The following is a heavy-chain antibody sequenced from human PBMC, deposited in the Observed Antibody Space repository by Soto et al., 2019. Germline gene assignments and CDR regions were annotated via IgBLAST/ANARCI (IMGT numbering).Heavy chain of an antibody. CDR1: GFSFINYA. CDR3: AKDRLDRAPAGWVDC. CDR2: ISATGYAT. Sequence: EVQLLESGGGLVQPGGSLRLSCEASGFSFINYAMSWVRQTPGKGLEWVSGISATGYATFYAESVKGRFTISRDNSKNTLYVQMNDLRGDDTATYYCAKDRLDRAPAGWVDCWGQGALVTVSS. J-gene: IGHJ5*01. V-gene: IGHV3-23*01. D-gene: IGHD6-13*01.